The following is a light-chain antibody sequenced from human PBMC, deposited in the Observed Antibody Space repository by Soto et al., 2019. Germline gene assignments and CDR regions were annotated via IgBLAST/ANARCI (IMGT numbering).Light chain of an antibody. CDR2: DDT. CDR1: NIDTKS. V-gene: IGLV3-21*02. Sequence: SYDLTQPPSVSVAPGQTAKITCEGYNIDTKSMHWYQQRPGQAPVLVVHDDTDRAAGIPERFSGSKSGGTATLTISRVEAGDEADYYCQVWDIITYHVVFGGGTTLTVL. CDR3: QVWDIITYHVV. J-gene: IGLJ2*01.